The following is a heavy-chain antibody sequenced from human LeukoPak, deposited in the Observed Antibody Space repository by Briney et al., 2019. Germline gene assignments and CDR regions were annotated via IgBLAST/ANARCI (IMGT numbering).Heavy chain of an antibody. CDR2: IYPGDSDT. CDR3: ARHLGGGSSSSYAFDI. V-gene: IGHV5-51*01. D-gene: IGHD6-13*01. J-gene: IGHJ3*02. CDR1: GYSFTSYW. Sequence: GESLKISCKGSGYSFTSYWIGWVRQMPGKGLEWMGIIYPGDSDTRYSPSFQGQVTISADKSISTAYLQWSSLKASDTAMYYCARHLGGGSSSSYAFDIWGQGTMVTVSS.